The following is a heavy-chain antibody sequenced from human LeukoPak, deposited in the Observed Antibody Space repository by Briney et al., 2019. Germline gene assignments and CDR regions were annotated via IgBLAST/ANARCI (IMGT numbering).Heavy chain of an antibody. Sequence: SETLSLTCIVSNGSISTYYWSWIRQPPGKGLEWIGYIDYSGSTNYNPSLKSRVTMSLDTSKNHFSLRLSSVTAADSAVYYCARVSRRHALDYWGQGTLVTVSS. V-gene: IGHV4-59*01. CDR3: ARVSRRHALDY. CDR2: IDYSGST. J-gene: IGHJ4*02. CDR1: NGSISTYY.